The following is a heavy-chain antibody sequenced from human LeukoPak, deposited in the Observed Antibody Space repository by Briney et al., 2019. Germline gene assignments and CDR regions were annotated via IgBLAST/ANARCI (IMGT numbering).Heavy chain of an antibody. CDR3: ARHDRGYCSSTSCPYYYYGMDV. J-gene: IGHJ6*02. CDR2: IYYSGST. Sequence: SETLSLTCTVFGGSISSSSYYWGWIRQPPGKGLEWLGGIYYSGSTYYNPSLKSRVTISVDTSKNQFSLKLSSVTAADTAVYYCARHDRGYCSSTSCPYYYYGMDVWGQGTTVTVSS. CDR1: GGSISSSSYY. D-gene: IGHD2-2*01. V-gene: IGHV4-39*01.